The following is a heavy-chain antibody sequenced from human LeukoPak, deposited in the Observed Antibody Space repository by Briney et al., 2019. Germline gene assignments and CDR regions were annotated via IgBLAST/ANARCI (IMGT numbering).Heavy chain of an antibody. CDR3: ARDTRFGEEGQKNAFDI. D-gene: IGHD3-10*01. J-gene: IGHJ3*02. CDR1: GYTFTSYG. Sequence: GASVKVSCKASGYTFTSYGISWVRQAPGQGLGWMGWISGHNGNTNYAQKFQGRVTITTDTSTSTAYMELRSLRSDDTAVYYCARDTRFGEEGQKNAFDIWGQGTMVTVSS. CDR2: ISGHNGNT. V-gene: IGHV1-18*01.